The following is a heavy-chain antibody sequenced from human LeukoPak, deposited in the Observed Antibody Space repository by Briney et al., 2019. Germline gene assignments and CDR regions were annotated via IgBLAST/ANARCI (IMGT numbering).Heavy chain of an antibody. CDR3: ARSRIAVAGTFDY. Sequence: SETLSLTCTVSGASISSGDYHWNWIRQPPGKGLEWIGFIHDSGSTYYNPSLKSRVSISRDTSKNQCSLKLSSVTAADTAVYYCARSRIAVAGTFDYWGQGTLVTVSS. CDR1: GASISSGDYH. J-gene: IGHJ4*02. D-gene: IGHD6-19*01. V-gene: IGHV4-30-4*01. CDR2: IHDSGST.